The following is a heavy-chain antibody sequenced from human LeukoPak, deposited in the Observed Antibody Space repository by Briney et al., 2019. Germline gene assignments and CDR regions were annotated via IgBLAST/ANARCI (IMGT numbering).Heavy chain of an antibody. Sequence: SETLSLTCTVSGGSISSYCWSWIRQPAGKGLEWIGRIYTSGSTNYNPSLKSRVTMSVDTSKNQFSLKLSSVTAADTAVYYCARDSRPSSGDKEVLDYWGQGTLVTVSS. J-gene: IGHJ4*02. CDR3: ARDSRPSSGDKEVLDY. D-gene: IGHD6-19*01. V-gene: IGHV4-4*07. CDR2: IYTSGST. CDR1: GGSISSYC.